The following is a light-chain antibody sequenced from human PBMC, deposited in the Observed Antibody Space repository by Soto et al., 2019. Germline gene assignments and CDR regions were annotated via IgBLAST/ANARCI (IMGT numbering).Light chain of an antibody. CDR3: LQHSTYPVT. Sequence: IQITPSPFTLSASVGDRVTIPCRASQGIRNDLGWYQQKSGKAPKRLIYAASSLQGGVPSRFSGSGSETEFTLTISSLQPEDFATYYCLQHSTYPVTFGQGTKVDIK. CDR1: QGIRND. J-gene: IGKJ1*01. CDR2: AAS. V-gene: IGKV1-17*01.